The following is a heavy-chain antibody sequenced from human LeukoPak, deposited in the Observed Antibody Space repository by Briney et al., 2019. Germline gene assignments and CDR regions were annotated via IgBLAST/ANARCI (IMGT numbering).Heavy chain of an antibody. J-gene: IGHJ4*02. V-gene: IGHV3-43D*03. CDR3: ARYSYGFLNYFDY. CDR1: GFTFDDYA. D-gene: IGHD5-18*01. CDR2: INWDGIST. Sequence: PGGSLRLSCAASGFTFDDYAMHWVRQAPGKGLEWVSLINWDGISTYYADSVKGRFTISRDNSKNTLYLQMNSLRAEDTAVYYCARYSYGFLNYFDYWGQGTLVTVSS.